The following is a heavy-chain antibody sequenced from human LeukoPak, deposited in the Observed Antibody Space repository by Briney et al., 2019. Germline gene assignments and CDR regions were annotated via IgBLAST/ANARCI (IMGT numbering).Heavy chain of an antibody. V-gene: IGHV1-46*01. D-gene: IGHD3-10*01. CDR1: GYTFTSYH. J-gene: IGHJ4*02. CDR3: ARQSSGSYYTGFDY. CDR2: INPSGGGK. Sequence: ASVKLSCKASGYTFTSYHMHWVRQAPGQGLEWMGIINPSGGGKSYAQKFQGRVTMTRDMSTSAVYMELSSLRAEDTAVYYCARQSSGSYYTGFDYWGQGTLVTVSS.